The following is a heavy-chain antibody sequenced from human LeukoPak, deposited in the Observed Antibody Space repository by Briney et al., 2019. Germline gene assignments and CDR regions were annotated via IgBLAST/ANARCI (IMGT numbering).Heavy chain of an antibody. D-gene: IGHD3-22*01. CDR1: GFTFGSYS. V-gene: IGHV3-21*01. CDR2: ISSSSSYI. Sequence: GGSLRLSCAASGFTFGSYSMNWVRQAPGKGLEWVSSISSSSSYIYYADSVKGRFTISRDNAKNSLYLQMNSLRAEDTAVYYCARDRDYYDSSGKLRDWGQGTLVTVSS. J-gene: IGHJ4*02. CDR3: ARDRDYYDSSGKLRD.